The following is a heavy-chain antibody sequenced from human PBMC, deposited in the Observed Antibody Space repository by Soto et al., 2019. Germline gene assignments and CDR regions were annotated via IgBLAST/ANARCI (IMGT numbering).Heavy chain of an antibody. J-gene: IGHJ6*02. D-gene: IGHD3-9*01. CDR3: ARGLVIRPYYYLVMDV. CDR1: GGSISSGDYF. CDR2: ISSIGST. V-gene: IGHV4-30-4*01. Sequence: QVQLQESGPGLVKPSQTLSLTCTVSGGSISSGDYFWSWIRQSPGKGLEWIGYISSIGSTYYNPSLKSRVSVSRDTSKNQFSLKLSSVTTTDTAVYYCARGLVIRPYYYLVMDVWCQRTTVTVSS.